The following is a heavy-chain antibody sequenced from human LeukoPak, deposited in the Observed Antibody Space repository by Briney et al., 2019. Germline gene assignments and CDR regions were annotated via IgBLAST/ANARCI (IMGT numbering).Heavy chain of an antibody. V-gene: IGHV3-7*01. CDR3: VRGLLEWLGLETYYF. CDR1: GSTFSSYW. Sequence: PGGSLRLSCAASGSTFSSYWMHWVRQAPGKGLEWVATIKTDGSQKYYVDSVKGRFSISRDNANNSVYLQMNSLRADDTATYYCVRGLLEWLGLETYYFWGQGTLVTVSS. J-gene: IGHJ4*02. D-gene: IGHD3-3*01. CDR2: IKTDGSQK.